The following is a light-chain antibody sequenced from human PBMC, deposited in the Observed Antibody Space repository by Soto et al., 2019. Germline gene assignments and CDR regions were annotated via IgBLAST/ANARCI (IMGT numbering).Light chain of an antibody. J-gene: IGKJ5*01. CDR3: QQRSNWPPT. CDR1: QSISSSY. Sequence: EIVLTQSPGTPSLSPGKRATLSCRASQSISSSYLAWYQQRPGQAPRLLIYGASSRATGIPDRFSGSGSGTEFTLTISSVEPEDFAVYICQQRSNWPPTFGQGTRLEIK. CDR2: GAS. V-gene: IGKV3D-20*02.